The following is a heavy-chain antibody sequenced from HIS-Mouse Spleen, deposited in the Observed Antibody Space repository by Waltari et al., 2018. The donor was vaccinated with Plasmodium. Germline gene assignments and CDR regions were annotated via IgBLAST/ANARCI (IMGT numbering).Heavy chain of an antibody. D-gene: IGHD3-10*01. V-gene: IGHV3-33*06. CDR3: AKLCYYGSGSYYHDAFDI. J-gene: IGHJ3*02. Sequence: QVQLVESGGGVVQPGRSRRLSCEASGFTFSSYGMHWVRQAPGKGLECVAVIWYDGSNKYYADSVKGRFTISRDNSKNTLYLQMNSLRAEDTAVYYCAKLCYYGSGSYYHDAFDIWGQGTMVTVSS. CDR2: IWYDGSNK. CDR1: GFTFSSYG.